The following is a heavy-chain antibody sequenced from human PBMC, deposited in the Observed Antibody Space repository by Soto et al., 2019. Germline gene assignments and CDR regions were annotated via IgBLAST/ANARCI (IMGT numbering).Heavy chain of an antibody. V-gene: IGHV3-11*05. Sequence: PGGSLRLSCAASGFTFSDYYMSWIRQAPGKGLEWISYISGSSNYTKYADSVKGRFTISRDNAKNSLSLQLNSLRAEGTAVYYCARDPLWFGEIGYFDYWGQGALVTVSS. CDR2: ISGSSNYT. CDR3: ARDPLWFGEIGYFDY. D-gene: IGHD3-10*01. CDR1: GFTFSDYY. J-gene: IGHJ4*02.